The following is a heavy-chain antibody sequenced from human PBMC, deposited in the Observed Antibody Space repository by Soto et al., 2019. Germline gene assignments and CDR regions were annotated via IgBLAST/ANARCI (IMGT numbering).Heavy chain of an antibody. V-gene: IGHV1-18*04. CDR2: ISAYNGNT. Sequence: SVKVSCKASGYTFTSYRINWERLAPGQGLEWMGWISAYNGNTDYAQKLQGRVTMTTEKSTSTAYMELRSLRSDDTAVYYCARGPRSSSWYYFDYWGQGTLVTVSS. CDR3: ARGPRSSSWYYFDY. D-gene: IGHD6-13*01. J-gene: IGHJ4*02. CDR1: GYTFTSYR.